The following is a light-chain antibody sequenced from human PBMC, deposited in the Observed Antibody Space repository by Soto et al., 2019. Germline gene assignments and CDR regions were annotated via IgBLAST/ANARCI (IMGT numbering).Light chain of an antibody. Sequence: VLTQPPSASGTPGQRVTISCSGSSANIGANAVHWYQQLPGTAPKLLIYSNNQLSSGVPDRFSGSKSGTSASLAISGLQSEDEADYYCAACDDSLNGREFGGGTKLTVL. CDR3: AACDDSLNGRE. CDR1: SANIGANA. V-gene: IGLV1-44*01. CDR2: SNN. J-gene: IGLJ2*01.